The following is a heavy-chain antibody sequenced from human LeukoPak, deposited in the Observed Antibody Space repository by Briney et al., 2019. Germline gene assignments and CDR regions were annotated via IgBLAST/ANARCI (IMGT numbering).Heavy chain of an antibody. Sequence: GGSLRLSCAASGFTFSSYSMNWVRQAPGKGLEWVSSISSSSSYIYYADSVKGRFTISRDNAKNSLYLQMNSLRAEDTAVYYCASGWHYYGSGSPDFDYWGQGTLVTVSS. CDR3: ASGWHYYGSGSPDFDY. V-gene: IGHV3-21*01. CDR1: GFTFSSYS. CDR2: ISSSSSYI. J-gene: IGHJ4*02. D-gene: IGHD3-10*01.